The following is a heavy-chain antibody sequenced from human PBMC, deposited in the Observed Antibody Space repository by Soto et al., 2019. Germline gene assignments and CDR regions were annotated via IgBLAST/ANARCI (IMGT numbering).Heavy chain of an antibody. V-gene: IGHV3-30*18. CDR1: GFKFSSYG. J-gene: IGHJ6*02. Sequence: QEQLVQSGGGVVQPGRSLRLSCAASGFKFSSYGMHWVRQAPGKGLEWVAAISYDGRNKYYADSVKGRFTISRDNSGNTLFLQMNSLRGDDTAVYYCAKDWKWEAFYYGMNVWGQGTTVTVSS. CDR2: ISYDGRNK. D-gene: IGHD1-26*01. CDR3: AKDWKWEAFYYGMNV.